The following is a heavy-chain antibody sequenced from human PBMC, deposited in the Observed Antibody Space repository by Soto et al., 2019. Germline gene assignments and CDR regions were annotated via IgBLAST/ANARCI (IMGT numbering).Heavy chain of an antibody. D-gene: IGHD2-15*01. CDR2: IYPGDSDT. J-gene: IGHJ6*02. CDR3: ARPNCSGGSCYRYYYYGKDV. Sequence: ESLKISCKCSGYSFTSYWIGWVRQMPGKGLEWMGIIYPGDSDTGYSPSFQGQVTISADKSISTAYLQWSSLKASDTAMYYCARPNCSGGSCYRYYYYGKDVWGQGTTVTVSS. V-gene: IGHV5-51*01. CDR1: GYSFTSYW.